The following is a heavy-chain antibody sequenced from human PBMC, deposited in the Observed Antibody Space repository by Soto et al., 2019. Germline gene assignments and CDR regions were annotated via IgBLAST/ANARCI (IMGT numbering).Heavy chain of an antibody. D-gene: IGHD3-16*01. CDR1: GLTFRSYV. V-gene: IGHV3-23*01. CDR2: ISGSGDTT. J-gene: IGHJ3*01. Sequence: PGGSLSLSCVASGLTFRSYVRNWVRQAPGKGLEWISGISGSGDTTHYADPVRGRFIISRATSKNTVFLQMKSLTAEDTASYYCAKTRLYDCPDYQSDALDVWCQGTRVTVSS. CDR3: AKTRLYDCPDYQSDALDV.